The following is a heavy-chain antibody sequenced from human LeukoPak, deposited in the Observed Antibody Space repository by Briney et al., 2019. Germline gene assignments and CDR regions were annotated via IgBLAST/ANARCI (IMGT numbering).Heavy chain of an antibody. D-gene: IGHD6-19*01. CDR3: VISSGWKGGYYFDF. CDR1: GFTFSSYG. J-gene: IGHJ4*02. CDR2: ISYDGSNK. V-gene: IGHV3-30*03. Sequence: GGSLRLSCAASGFTFSSYGMHWVRQAPGKGLEWVAVISYDGSNKVYADSVKGRFTLSRDNSKNTLYLHMNSLRAEDTGVYYCVISSGWKGGYYFDFWGQGTLVTVSA.